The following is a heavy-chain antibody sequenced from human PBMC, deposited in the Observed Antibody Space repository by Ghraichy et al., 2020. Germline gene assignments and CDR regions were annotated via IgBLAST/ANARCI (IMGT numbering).Heavy chain of an antibody. Sequence: GESLNISCSASGFTFSSYAMHWVRQAPGKGLEYVSAISSNGGSTYYADSVKGRFTISRDNSKNTLYLQMSSLRAEDTAVYYCVSHDYGDYRFDYWGQGTLVTVSS. V-gene: IGHV3-64D*06. D-gene: IGHD4-17*01. J-gene: IGHJ4*02. CDR3: VSHDYGDYRFDY. CDR2: ISSNGGST. CDR1: GFTFSSYA.